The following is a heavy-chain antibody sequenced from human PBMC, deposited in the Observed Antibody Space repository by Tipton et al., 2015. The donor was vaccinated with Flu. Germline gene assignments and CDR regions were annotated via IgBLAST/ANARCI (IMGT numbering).Heavy chain of an antibody. V-gene: IGHV4-4*07. CDR2: IHISGTT. CDR3: ARDPQGPHYYSSFDPFDL. D-gene: IGHD3-22*01. J-gene: IGHJ3*01. Sequence: TLSLTCSVSGDSIRNYHWSWIRQTAEKGLEWIGRIHISGTTDYNPSLKSRVGLSADTSKNQLSLQLTSVTAADTALYYCARDPQGPHYYSSFDPFDLWGQGTMVTVSS. CDR1: GDSIRNYH.